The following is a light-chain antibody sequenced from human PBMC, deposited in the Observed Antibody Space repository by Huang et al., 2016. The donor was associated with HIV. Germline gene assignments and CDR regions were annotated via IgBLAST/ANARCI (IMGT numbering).Light chain of an antibody. J-gene: IGKJ4*01. CDR2: DAS. Sequence: EIVLTQSPATLSLSPGERATLSCRASQSVNTYLAWYPPKPGQAPRLLLYDASHRATGSPARFSGSGSGTDCTRTISSLEPEDFAVYYCQQRGSWPPLTFGGGTKVEIK. CDR1: QSVNTY. CDR3: QQRGSWPPLT. V-gene: IGKV3-11*01.